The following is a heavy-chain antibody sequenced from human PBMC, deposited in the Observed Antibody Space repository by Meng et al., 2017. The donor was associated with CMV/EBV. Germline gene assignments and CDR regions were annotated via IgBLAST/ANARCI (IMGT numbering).Heavy chain of an antibody. D-gene: IGHD2-21*01. J-gene: IGHJ6*02. CDR2: ISSSGSTI. V-gene: IGHV3-11*04. CDR3: ARALCGGDCYSYYYYYGMDV. CDR1: GFTFSDYY. Sequence: GGSLRLSCAASGFTFSDYYMSWIRQAPGKGLEWVSYISSSGSTIYYADSVKGRFTISRDNAKSSLYLQMNSLRAEDTAVYYCARALCGGDCYSYYYYYGMDVWGQGTTVTVSS.